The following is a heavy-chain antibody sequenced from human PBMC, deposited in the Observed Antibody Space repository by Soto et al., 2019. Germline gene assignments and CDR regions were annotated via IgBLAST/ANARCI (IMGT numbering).Heavy chain of an antibody. CDR1: GFTFSSYS. CDR3: ARGPSSSNAFDI. D-gene: IGHD6-6*01. J-gene: IGHJ3*02. Sequence: GGSLRLSCAASGFTFSSYSMNWVRQAPGKGLEWVSSISSSSSYIYYADSVKGRFTISRDNAKNSLYLQMSSLRAEGTAVYYCARGPSSSNAFDIWGQGTMVTVSS. CDR2: ISSSSSYI. V-gene: IGHV3-21*01.